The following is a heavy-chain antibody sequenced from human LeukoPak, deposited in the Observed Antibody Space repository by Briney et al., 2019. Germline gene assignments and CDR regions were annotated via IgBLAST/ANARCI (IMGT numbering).Heavy chain of an antibody. CDR2: IYPGDSDT. D-gene: IGHD1-26*01. CDR3: ARRFRSGPYCDY. V-gene: IGHV5-51*01. J-gene: IGHJ4*02. Sequence: GGSLKISCKGAGYSFASYWIGGVRQMPGKGLEWMGIIYPGDSDTRYSPSFQGQVTISADKSISTTYLQWSSLKASDTAIYYCARRFRSGPYCDYWGQGTLVTVSS. CDR1: GYSFASYW.